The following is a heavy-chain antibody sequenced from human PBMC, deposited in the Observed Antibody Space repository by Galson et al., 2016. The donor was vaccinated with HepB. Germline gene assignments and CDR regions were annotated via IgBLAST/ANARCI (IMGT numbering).Heavy chain of an antibody. D-gene: IGHD6-19*01. J-gene: IGHJ4*02. CDR1: GFTFSSYA. V-gene: IGHV3-7*01. Sequence: SLRLSCAASGFTFSSYAMNWVRQAPGKGLEWVANIKQNGSEKYYVDSVGGRFTISRDNAKNSVYLQMNGLRVEDTAVYYCATTVAGFFDYWGQGNLVTVSS. CDR2: IKQNGSEK. CDR3: ATTVAGFFDY.